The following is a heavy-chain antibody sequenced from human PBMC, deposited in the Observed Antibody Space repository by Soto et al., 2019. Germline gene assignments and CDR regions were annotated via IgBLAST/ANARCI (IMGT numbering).Heavy chain of an antibody. V-gene: IGHV1-3*01. CDR1: GYTFISYA. Sequence: ASVKVSCKASGYTFISYAMHWVRQAPGQRLEWMGWINAGNGNTKYSQKFQGRVTITRDTSASTAYMELSSLRSEDTAVYYCASSYYGSGNPKDYYYGMDVWGQGTTVTVSS. CDR2: INAGNGNT. CDR3: ASSYYGSGNPKDYYYGMDV. D-gene: IGHD3-10*01. J-gene: IGHJ6*02.